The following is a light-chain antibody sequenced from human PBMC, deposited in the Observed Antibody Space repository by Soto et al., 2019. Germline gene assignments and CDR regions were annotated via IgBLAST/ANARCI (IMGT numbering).Light chain of an antibody. V-gene: IGLV2-14*01. J-gene: IGLJ2*01. CDR3: SSYTRTTTRVI. CDR1: SSDIGDYNF. CDR2: DVS. Sequence: QSALTQPASVSGSPGQSITISCTGTSSDIGDYNFVSWYQRHPGKAPKLLIYDVSNRPSGVSNRFSGSKSGNTASLTISGLQAGDEADYYCSSYTRTTTRVIFGGGTQLTVL.